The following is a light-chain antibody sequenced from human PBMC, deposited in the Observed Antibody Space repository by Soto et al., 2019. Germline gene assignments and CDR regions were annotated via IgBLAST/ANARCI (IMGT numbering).Light chain of an antibody. J-gene: IGKJ4*01. V-gene: IGKV1-33*01. Sequence: IQMTQSPSSLSASVGHSVTITCQASQHISGYLNWYQYKQGKAPKLLITDASNLKTGVPSRFSGSGYGTEYTFTINSLQPEDIATYYCQQYENFPLTFGGGTKVDIK. CDR1: QHISGY. CDR3: QQYENFPLT. CDR2: DAS.